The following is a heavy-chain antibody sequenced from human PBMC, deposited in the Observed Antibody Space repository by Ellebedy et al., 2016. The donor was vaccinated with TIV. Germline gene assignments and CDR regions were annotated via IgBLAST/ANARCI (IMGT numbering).Heavy chain of an antibody. J-gene: IGHJ3*02. CDR3: ATDGSYGDYRSPTHAFEM. D-gene: IGHD4-17*01. V-gene: IGHV3-7*01. Sequence: GGSLRLSCVASGFSFRSYWMTWVRQAPGKGLEWVANINQGGSDKYYVDSVKGRFTVSRDNAQNSLFLQMNSLRAEDTAVYYCATDGSYGDYRSPTHAFEMWGQGTLVTVSS. CDR2: INQGGSDK. CDR1: GFSFRSYW.